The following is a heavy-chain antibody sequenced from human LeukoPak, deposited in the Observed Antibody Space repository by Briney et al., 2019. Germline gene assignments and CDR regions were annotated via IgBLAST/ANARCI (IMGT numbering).Heavy chain of an antibody. CDR3: ARDGGSYFDY. D-gene: IGHD3-10*01. V-gene: IGHV3-48*03. Sequence: GGSLRLSCAASGFMFSNYEMHWVRQAPGKGLEWVSYISSSGSTIYYADSVKGRFTISRDNAKNSLYLQMNSLRAENTAVYYCARDGGSYFDYWGQGTLVTVSS. CDR2: ISSSGSTI. J-gene: IGHJ4*02. CDR1: GFMFSNYE.